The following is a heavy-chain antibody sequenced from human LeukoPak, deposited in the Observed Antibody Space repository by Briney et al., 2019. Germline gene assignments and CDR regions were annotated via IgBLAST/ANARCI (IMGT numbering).Heavy chain of an antibody. J-gene: IGHJ4*02. V-gene: IGHV3-48*04. CDR1: GFTFGPYT. Sequence: GGSLRLSCAVSGFTFGPYTMNWVRQAPRKGLEWVSYISSSSDTIYYADSVKGRFTISRDNAKNSLYLQMNSLRAEDTAVYYCASGMRVGPNIWGQGTLVTVSS. D-gene: IGHD1-26*01. CDR2: ISSSSDTI. CDR3: ASGMRVGPNI.